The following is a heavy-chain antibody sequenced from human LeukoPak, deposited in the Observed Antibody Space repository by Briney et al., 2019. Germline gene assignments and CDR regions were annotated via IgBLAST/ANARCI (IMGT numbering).Heavy chain of an antibody. CDR2: IYYSGST. CDR1: GGSISSYY. CDR3: ARGRTGYSYGSRYFDY. V-gene: IGHV4-59*01. Sequence: SETLSLTCTVSGGSISSYYWSWIRQPPGKGLEWIGYIYYSGSTNYNPSLKSRVTISVDTSKNQFSLKLSSVTAADTAVYYCARGRTGYSYGSRYFDYWGQGTLVTVSS. D-gene: IGHD5-18*01. J-gene: IGHJ4*02.